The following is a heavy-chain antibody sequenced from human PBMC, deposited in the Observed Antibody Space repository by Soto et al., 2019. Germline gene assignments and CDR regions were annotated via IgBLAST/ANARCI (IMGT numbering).Heavy chain of an antibody. V-gene: IGHV3-64D*06. CDR1: GFTFSNYA. J-gene: IGHJ4*02. CDR3: AARYCSAGCNAPLDH. Sequence: EVQLVNSGGGVVQPGGSLTLSCSASGFTFSNYAMHWVRQAPGKGLEYVSAITANGGDRYYTHSVKGRFTISRDNAKNTLFLQMASLTTDDTAIYYCAARYCSAGCNAPLDHGGQGALVTVS. D-gene: IGHD2-15*01. CDR2: ITANGGDR.